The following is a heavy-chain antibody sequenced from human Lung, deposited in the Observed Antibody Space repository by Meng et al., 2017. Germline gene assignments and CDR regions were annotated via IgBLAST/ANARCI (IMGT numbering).Heavy chain of an antibody. CDR3: ARGPTTMAHDFDY. V-gene: IGHV4-34*01. Sequence: QGQLQQWGVRLLKPSEHLSLTCVVSGGSFSDYYWSWIRQPPGKGLEWIGEINHSGSTNYNPSLESRATISVDTSQNNLSLKLSSVTAADSAVYYCARGPTTMAHDFDYWGQGTLVTVSS. CDR2: INHSGST. J-gene: IGHJ4*02. D-gene: IGHD4-11*01. CDR1: GGSFSDYY.